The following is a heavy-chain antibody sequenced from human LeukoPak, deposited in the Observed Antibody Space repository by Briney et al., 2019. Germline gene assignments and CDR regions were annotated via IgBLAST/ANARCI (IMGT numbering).Heavy chain of an antibody. J-gene: IGHJ3*02. V-gene: IGHV4-30-2*01. CDR3: AREYDFWSGYQLFSRAFDI. CDR1: GGSISSGGYY. D-gene: IGHD3-3*01. CDR2: IYHSGST. Sequence: SETLSLTCTVSGGSISSGGYYWSWIRQPPGKGLEWIGYIYHSGSTYYNPSLKSRVTISVDRSKNQFSLKLSSVTAADTAVYYCAREYDFWSGYQLFSRAFDIWGQGTMVTVSS.